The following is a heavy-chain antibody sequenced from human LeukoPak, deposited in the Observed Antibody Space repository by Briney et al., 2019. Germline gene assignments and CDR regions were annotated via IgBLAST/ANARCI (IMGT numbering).Heavy chain of an antibody. V-gene: IGHV1-69*05. CDR3: ASGSLGDGYGVGDYYQYMDV. Sequence: GASVKDSCKASGGTFNSYAISWVRQAPGQGLEWMGGIMPLFGTANYAQEFQGRVTFTTDESASTAYMEVSSLRSEDTAVYYCASGSLGDGYGVGDYYQYMDVWGKGTTVTVSS. CDR2: IMPLFGTA. D-gene: IGHD5-24*01. CDR1: GGTFNSYA. J-gene: IGHJ6*03.